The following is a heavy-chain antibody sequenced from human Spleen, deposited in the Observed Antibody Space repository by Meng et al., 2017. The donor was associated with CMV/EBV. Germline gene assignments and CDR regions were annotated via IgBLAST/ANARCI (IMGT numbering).Heavy chain of an antibody. Sequence: GESLKIPCAASGFTFSSYGMHWVRQAPGKGLEWVAFIRYDGSNKYYADSVKGLFTISRDNSKNTLYLQMNSLRAEDTAVYYCAKDEKLGIAARRPGPTYYYGMDVWGQGTTVTVSS. CDR3: AKDEKLGIAARRPGPTYYYGMDV. CDR2: IRYDGSNK. J-gene: IGHJ6*02. CDR1: GFTFSSYG. V-gene: IGHV3-30*02. D-gene: IGHD6-6*01.